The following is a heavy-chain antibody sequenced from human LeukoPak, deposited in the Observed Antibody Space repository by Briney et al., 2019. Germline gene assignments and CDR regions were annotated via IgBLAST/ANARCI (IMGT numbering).Heavy chain of an antibody. CDR1: GFTFSSYA. CDR3: ARETVAGSGFDY. Sequence: PGRSLRLSCAASGFTFSSYAMHWVRQAPGKGLEWVAVISYDGSNKYYADSVKGRFTISRDNSKNTLYLQMNSLRAEDTAVYYCARETVAGSGFDYWGQGTLVTVSS. D-gene: IGHD6-19*01. V-gene: IGHV3-30*04. CDR2: ISYDGSNK. J-gene: IGHJ4*02.